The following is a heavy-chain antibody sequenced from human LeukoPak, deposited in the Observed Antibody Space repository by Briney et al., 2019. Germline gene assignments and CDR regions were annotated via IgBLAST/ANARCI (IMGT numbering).Heavy chain of an antibody. V-gene: IGHV3-7*05. CDR2: INQDGSGK. CDR3: AKTLHYGMDV. CDR1: GFTFSSYW. D-gene: IGHD2-15*01. Sequence: GSLRLSCAASGFTFSSYWMNWVRQAPGKGLEWVANINQDGSGKYYVDSVKGRFTISRDNAKNSLYLQVNSLRAEDTAVYYCAKTLHYGMDVWGQGTTVTVSS. J-gene: IGHJ6*02.